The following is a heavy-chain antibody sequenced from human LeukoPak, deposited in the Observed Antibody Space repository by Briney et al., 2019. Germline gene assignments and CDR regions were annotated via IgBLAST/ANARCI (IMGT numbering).Heavy chain of an antibody. D-gene: IGHD6-19*01. CDR2: IRSSSTTI. CDR3: ARDSSGWYEFYYYYYYMDV. CDR1: GFTFSNYS. J-gene: IGHJ6*03. V-gene: IGHV3-48*01. Sequence: GGSLRLSCEASGFTFSNYSMNWVRQAPGKGLEWVSYIRSSSTTIYYADSVKGRFTISRDNAKNSLYLQMNSLRTEDTAVYYCARDSSGWYEFYYYYYYMDVWGKGTTVTISS.